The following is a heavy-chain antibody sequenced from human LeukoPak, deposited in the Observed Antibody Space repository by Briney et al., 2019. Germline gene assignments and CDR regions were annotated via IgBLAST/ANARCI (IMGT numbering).Heavy chain of an antibody. CDR3: AKGRRTGFVDY. V-gene: IGHV3-30*18. CDR1: IFVFSEYY. J-gene: IGHJ4*02. D-gene: IGHD1-1*01. Sequence: GGSLRLSCEPSIFVFSEYYMHWVRLAPGKGLEWLAVITNDGSRQFYADSVKGRFTVSRDNSKSLLFLQMESLRHDDTGIYYCAKGRRTGFVDYWGQGALVTVSS. CDR2: ITNDGSRQ.